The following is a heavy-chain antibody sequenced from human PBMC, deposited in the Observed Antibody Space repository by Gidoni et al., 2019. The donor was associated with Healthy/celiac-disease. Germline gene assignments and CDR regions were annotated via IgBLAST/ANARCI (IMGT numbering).Heavy chain of an antibody. CDR2: ISAYNVNT. D-gene: IGHD1-26*01. V-gene: IGHV1-18*01. CDR1: GYPFTSYG. J-gene: IGHJ4*02. CDR3: ARDLGPLGATDY. Sequence: QVKLVQSGAEVKKHGASLKVSCKASGYPFTSYGISWVRQAPGQGLEWMGWISAYNVNTNYAQTLQGRVTMTTDTSTSTAYMELRSLRSDDTAVYYCARDLGPLGATDYWGQGTLVTVSS.